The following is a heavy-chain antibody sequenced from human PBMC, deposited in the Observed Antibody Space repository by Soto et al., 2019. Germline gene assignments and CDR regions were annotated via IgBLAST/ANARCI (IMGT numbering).Heavy chain of an antibody. CDR3: ARDRYAGAWFDP. D-gene: IGHD5-12*01. J-gene: IGHJ5*02. V-gene: IGHV4-59*01. Sequence: PSETLSLTCTVSGGSISSYYWSWIRQPPGKGLEWIGYIYYSGSTNYNPSLKSRVTISVDTSKNQFSLKLSSVTAADTAVYYCARDRYAGAWFDPRGQGTLVTVSS. CDR2: IYYSGST. CDR1: GGSISSYY.